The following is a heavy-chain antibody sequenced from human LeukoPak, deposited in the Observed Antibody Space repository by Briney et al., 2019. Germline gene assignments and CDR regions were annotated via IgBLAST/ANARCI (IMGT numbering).Heavy chain of an antibody. V-gene: IGHV3-30*02. J-gene: IGHJ5*02. Sequence: PGGSLRLSCAASGFTFSNYGMHWIRQAPGKGLEWVAFIRFDESDKYYADSVKGRFTISRDNSKNTLYLQMNSLRAEDTAVYYCARGDAGSGPWGQGTLVTVSS. CDR1: GFTFSNYG. D-gene: IGHD3-10*01. CDR3: ARGDAGSGP. CDR2: IRFDESDK.